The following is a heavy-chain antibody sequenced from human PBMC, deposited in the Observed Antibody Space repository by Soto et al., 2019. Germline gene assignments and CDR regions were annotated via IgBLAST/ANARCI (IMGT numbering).Heavy chain of an antibody. CDR3: ARVFGPNQRAYSGYSL. Sequence: QVRLEEWGAGLLKPSETLSLTCAVYGASFSTYYWSWIRQPPGKGLEWIGDVLQTGNTDYNPSLKSRATISIDRSNHQFSLRLPSVTAADTAVYYCARVFGPNQRAYSGYSLWGQGTLVTVSS. J-gene: IGHJ4*02. CDR2: VLQTGNT. D-gene: IGHD5-12*01. V-gene: IGHV4-34*12. CDR1: GASFSTYY.